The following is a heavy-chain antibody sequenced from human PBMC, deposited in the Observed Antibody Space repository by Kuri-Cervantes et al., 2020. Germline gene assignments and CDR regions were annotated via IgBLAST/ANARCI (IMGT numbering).Heavy chain of an antibody. CDR3: ARVPPAGMDY. V-gene: IGHV4-4*02. CDR2: IYYSGST. J-gene: IGHJ4*02. CDR1: GGSISSSNW. Sequence: SETLSLTCAVSGGSISSSNWWSWIRQPPGKGLEWIGSIYYSGSTYYNPSLKSRVTISVDTSKNQFSLKLSSVTAADTAVYYCARVPPAGMDYWGQGTLVTVSS. D-gene: IGHD2-2*01.